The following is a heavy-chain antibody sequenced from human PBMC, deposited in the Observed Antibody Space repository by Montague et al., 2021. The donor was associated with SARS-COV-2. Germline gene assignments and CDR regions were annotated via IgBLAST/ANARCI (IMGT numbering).Heavy chain of an antibody. Sequence: SETLSLTCAVHGGSFSTYSWNWIRQPPGKGLEWIGEIHHGGSTNYNPSLKSRVTISADTSKNQFSLTLTSVAAADTAVYYCARLGDGVVPSPILGVRPYYSYYDMDVWGKGTTVTVSS. CDR3: ARLGDGVVPSPILGVRPYYSYYDMDV. J-gene: IGHJ6*03. CDR2: IHHGGST. D-gene: IGHD2-2*02. V-gene: IGHV4-34*01. CDR1: GGSFSTYS.